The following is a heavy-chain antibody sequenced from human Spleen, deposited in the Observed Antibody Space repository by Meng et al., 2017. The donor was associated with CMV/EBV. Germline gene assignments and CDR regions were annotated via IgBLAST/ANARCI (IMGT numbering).Heavy chain of an antibody. CDR2: IIPIFGTA. CDR1: GGTFSSYA. CDR3: ARAKDPFGVVITHPFDD. Sequence: QVQLVQSGAEWKKPGSSVKVSCTASGGTFSSYAISWVRQAPGQGLEWMGGIIPIFGTANYAQKFQGRVTITADESTSTAYMELSSLRSEDTAVYYCARAKDPFGVVITHPFDDWGQGALGTVVS. V-gene: IGHV1-69*12. J-gene: IGHJ4*02. D-gene: IGHD3-3*01.